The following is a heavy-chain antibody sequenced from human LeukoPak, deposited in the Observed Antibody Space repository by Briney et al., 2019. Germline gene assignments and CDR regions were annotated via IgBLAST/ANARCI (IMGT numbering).Heavy chain of an antibody. CDR1: GFTFSSYA. J-gene: IGHJ3*02. D-gene: IGHD1-26*01. Sequence: PGGSLRLSCAASGFTFSSYAMSWVRQAPGKGLEWVSYIRSDGTTFYYADSVKGRFTISRDNAKNSLYLQMNGLRAEDTAVYYCARRVGTSQLRAFDIWGHGTMVTVSS. CDR2: IRSDGTTF. V-gene: IGHV3-48*04. CDR3: ARRVGTSQLRAFDI.